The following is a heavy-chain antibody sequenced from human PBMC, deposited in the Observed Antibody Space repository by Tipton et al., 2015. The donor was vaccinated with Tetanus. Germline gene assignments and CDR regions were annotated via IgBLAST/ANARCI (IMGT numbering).Heavy chain of an antibody. V-gene: IGHV4-59*08. D-gene: IGHD3-3*01. CDR2: IDYSGNP. CDR1: GGSISTYY. CDR3: ARAEWLTLFDY. Sequence: TLSLTCSVSGGSISTYYWSWIRQPPGKGLEWIGYIDYSGNPNYNPSLKSRVTISVDTSKKQFSLKLRSVTAADTAMYYCARAEWLTLFDYWGQGTLVTVSS. J-gene: IGHJ4*02.